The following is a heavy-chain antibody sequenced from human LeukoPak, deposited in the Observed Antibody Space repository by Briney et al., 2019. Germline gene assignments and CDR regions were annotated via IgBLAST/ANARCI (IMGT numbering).Heavy chain of an antibody. Sequence: ASVKVSCKASGYTFTGYYMHWVRQAPGQGLEWMGRISPNSGGTNYAQKFQGRVTMTRDTSISTAYMELSRLRSDDTAVYYCARVNIAARGRIFDYWGQGTLVTVSS. D-gene: IGHD6-6*01. V-gene: IGHV1-2*06. CDR3: ARVNIAARGRIFDY. J-gene: IGHJ4*02. CDR1: GYTFTGYY. CDR2: ISPNSGGT.